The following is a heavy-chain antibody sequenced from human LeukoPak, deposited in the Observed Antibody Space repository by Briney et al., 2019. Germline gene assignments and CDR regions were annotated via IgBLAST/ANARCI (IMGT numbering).Heavy chain of an antibody. CDR1: GGSFSGYY. Sequence: SETLSLTCAVYGGSFSGYYWSWIRQPPGKGLEWIGEINRSGSTNYNPSLKSRVTISVDTSKNQFSLKLSSVTAADTAVYYCARVSSEMVRGVIWFDPWGQGTLVTVSS. J-gene: IGHJ5*02. CDR2: INRSGST. D-gene: IGHD3-10*01. V-gene: IGHV4-34*01. CDR3: ARVSSEMVRGVIWFDP.